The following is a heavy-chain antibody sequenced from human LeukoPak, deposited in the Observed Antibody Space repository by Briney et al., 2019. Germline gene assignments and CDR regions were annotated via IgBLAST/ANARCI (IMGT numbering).Heavy chain of an antibody. CDR2: IYSGGST. J-gene: IGHJ5*02. CDR3: AKYPGGSWNWFDP. Sequence: GGSLRLSCAASGFTVSSNYMSWVRQAPGKGLEWVSVIYSGGSTYYADSVKGRFTISRDNSKNTLYLQMNSLRAEDTAVYYCAKYPGGSWNWFDPWGQGTLVTVSS. CDR1: GFTVSSNY. V-gene: IGHV3-53*01. D-gene: IGHD1-26*01.